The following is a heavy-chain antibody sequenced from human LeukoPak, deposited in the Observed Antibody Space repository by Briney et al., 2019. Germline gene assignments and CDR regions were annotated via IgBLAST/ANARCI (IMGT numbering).Heavy chain of an antibody. CDR2: ISYDGSNK. Sequence: GGSLRLSCAASGFTFSSYAMHWVRQAPGKGLEWVAVISYDGSNKYYADSVKGRFTISRDKSKNTLYLQMNSLRAEDTAVYYCARPYSSYGYWGQGTLVTVSS. V-gene: IGHV3-30*04. CDR3: ARPYSSYGY. J-gene: IGHJ4*02. D-gene: IGHD6-6*01. CDR1: GFTFSSYA.